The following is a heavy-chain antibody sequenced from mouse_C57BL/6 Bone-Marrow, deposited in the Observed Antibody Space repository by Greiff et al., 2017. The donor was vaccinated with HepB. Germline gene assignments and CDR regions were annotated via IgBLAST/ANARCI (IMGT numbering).Heavy chain of an antibody. CDR3: ARMLGRGWYFDV. J-gene: IGHJ1*03. V-gene: IGHV1-69*01. Sequence: VQLQQSGAELVMPGASVKLSCKASGYTFTSYWMHWVKQRPGQGLEWIGEIDPSASYTNYNQKFKGKSTLTVDKSSSTAYRQLSSLTSEDSAVYYCARMLGRGWYFDVWGTGTTVTVSS. CDR1: GYTFTSYW. D-gene: IGHD4-1*01. CDR2: IDPSASYT.